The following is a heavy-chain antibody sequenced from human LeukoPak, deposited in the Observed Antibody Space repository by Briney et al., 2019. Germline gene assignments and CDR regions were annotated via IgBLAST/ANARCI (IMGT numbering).Heavy chain of an antibody. CDR1: GGSFSGYY. CDR3: ARTTVIRGKPPRDD. Sequence: SETLSLTCAVYGGSFSGYYWSWIRQPPGKGLEWIGEINHSGSTNYNPSLKSRVTISVDTSKNQSSLKLSSVTAADTAVYYCARTTVIRGKPPRDDWGQGTLVTVSS. V-gene: IGHV4-34*01. D-gene: IGHD4-17*01. CDR2: INHSGST. J-gene: IGHJ4*02.